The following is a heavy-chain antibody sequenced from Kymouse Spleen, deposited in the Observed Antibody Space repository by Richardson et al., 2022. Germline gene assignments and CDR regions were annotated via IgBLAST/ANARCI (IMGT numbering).Heavy chain of an antibody. CDR2: IYYSGST. Sequence: QVQLQESGPGLVKPSQTLSLTCTVSGGSISSGGYYWSWIRQHPGKGLEWIGYIYYSGSTYYNPSLKSRVTISVDTSKNQFSLKLSSVTAADTAVYYCARVRCCSSTSCYAVYYYYGMDVWGQGTTVTVSS. CDR1: GGSISSGGYY. J-gene: IGHJ6*02. CDR3: ARVRCCSSTSCYAVYYYYGMDV. D-gene: IGHD2-2*02. V-gene: IGHV4-31*03.